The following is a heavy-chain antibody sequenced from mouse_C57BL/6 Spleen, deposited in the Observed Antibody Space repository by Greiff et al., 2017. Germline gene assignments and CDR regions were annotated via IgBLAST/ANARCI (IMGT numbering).Heavy chain of an antibody. CDR1: GFSLTSYG. J-gene: IGHJ1*03. V-gene: IGHV2-6-1*01. D-gene: IGHD1-1*01. CDR2: IWSDGST. Sequence: VQRVESGPGLVAPSQSLSITCTVSGFSLTSYGVHWVRQPPGKGLEWLVVIWSDGSTTYNSALKARLSISKDNSKSQVFLKMNSLQTDDTAMYYCARHYYGSRGYFDVWGTGTTVTVSS. CDR3: ARHYYGSRGYFDV.